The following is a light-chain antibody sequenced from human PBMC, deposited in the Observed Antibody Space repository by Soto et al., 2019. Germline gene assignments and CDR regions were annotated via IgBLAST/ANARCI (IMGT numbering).Light chain of an antibody. CDR1: SSDVGGYNY. Sequence: QSALTQPPSASVSPGQSVTISCTRTSSDVGGYNYVSWYQQHPGKAPKLMIYEVSKRPSGVPDRFSGSKSGNTASLTVSGLQAEDEADYYCSSYAGSNNLGVFGTGTKVTVL. CDR2: EVS. J-gene: IGLJ1*01. CDR3: SSYAGSNNLGV. V-gene: IGLV2-8*01.